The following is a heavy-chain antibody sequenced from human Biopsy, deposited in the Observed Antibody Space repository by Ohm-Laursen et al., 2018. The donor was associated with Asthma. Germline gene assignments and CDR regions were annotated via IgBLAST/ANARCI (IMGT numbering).Heavy chain of an antibody. CDR3: ARTYFDFLTGQVHDAFAM. Sequence: EASVKVSCKASGYTFINYAIHWVRQAPGHSLEWMGWINAANGNTKYSQKFQGRLTISRDTSASTAYMDLSSLRSEDTAVYYCARTYFDFLTGQVHDAFAMCGQGTMVTVSS. CDR1: GYTFINYA. D-gene: IGHD3-9*01. CDR2: INAANGNT. V-gene: IGHV1-3*01. J-gene: IGHJ3*02.